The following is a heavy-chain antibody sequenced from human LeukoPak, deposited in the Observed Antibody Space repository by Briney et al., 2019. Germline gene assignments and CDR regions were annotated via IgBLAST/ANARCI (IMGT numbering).Heavy chain of an antibody. Sequence: SETLSLTCTVSSGSISSYYWSWIRPPAGKGLELIGRIYTSGTTNSNPSLKSRVTMSIDAPKNQFSLKLSSVTAADTAVYYFAAFYGDYVAYWGQGTLVTVSS. V-gene: IGHV4-4*07. J-gene: IGHJ4*02. D-gene: IGHD4-17*01. CDR1: SGSISSYY. CDR3: AAFYGDYVAY. CDR2: IYTSGTT.